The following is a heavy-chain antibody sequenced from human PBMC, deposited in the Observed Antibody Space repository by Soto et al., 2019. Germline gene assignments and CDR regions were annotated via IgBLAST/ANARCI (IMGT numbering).Heavy chain of an antibody. J-gene: IGHJ5*02. CDR1: GFVFSTYD. D-gene: IGHD1-1*01. V-gene: IGHV3-33*01. CDR2: IWYDGSQK. CDR3: ARSWNDDWFDP. Sequence: QVHLVESGGGVVQPGRSLRLSCEGSGFVFSTYDMHWVRQAPGKGLEWVAHIWYDGSQKFYADSVKGRFTISRDNSKNTVYLQMSSLRVEDTAVYYCARSWNDDWFDPWGQGTLVTVSS.